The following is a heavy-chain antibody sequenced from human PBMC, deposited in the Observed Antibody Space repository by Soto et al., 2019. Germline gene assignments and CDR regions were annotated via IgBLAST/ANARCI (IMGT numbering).Heavy chain of an antibody. CDR3: ARSRNLDV. J-gene: IGHJ6*02. CDR1: GGSFSDYY. Sequence: QVQLQQWGAGLLKPSETLSLTCAVYGGSFSDYYWNWIRQPPGKGLEWIGEVNYLGNTNYSPSLLGRVTISIDTSKNQLSLELTSVTAADTAVYYCARSRNLDVWGQGTMVTVSS. CDR2: VNYLGNT. D-gene: IGHD1-1*01. V-gene: IGHV4-34*02.